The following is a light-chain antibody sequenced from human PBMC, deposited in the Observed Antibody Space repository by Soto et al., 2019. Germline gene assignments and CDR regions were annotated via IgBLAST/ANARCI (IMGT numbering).Light chain of an antibody. CDR3: QQYNSYFIT. V-gene: IGKV3-20*01. J-gene: IGKJ5*01. CDR1: SSVSPTR. Sequence: EIVLTQSPGTLSLSRGGVAAVSCMASSSVSPTRLAWYQQKPGQAPRLLIYGASSRATGIPDRFSGSGSGTDFTLTISRLEPEDFATYYCQQYNSYFITFGQGTRLEIK. CDR2: GAS.